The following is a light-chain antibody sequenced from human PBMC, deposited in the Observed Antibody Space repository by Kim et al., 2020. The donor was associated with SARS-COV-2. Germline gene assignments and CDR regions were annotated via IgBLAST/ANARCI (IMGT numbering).Light chain of an antibody. V-gene: IGKV1-5*03. J-gene: IGKJ2*01. CDR3: QQYNDYSAT. Sequence: SASVGDSVTMTCRASQTIISRMAWYQQKPGKVPTLLIYEASTLESGVPSRFSGSRSGTEFTLTISSLQPDDFATYYCQQYNDYSATFGQGTKLEI. CDR2: EAS. CDR1: QTIISR.